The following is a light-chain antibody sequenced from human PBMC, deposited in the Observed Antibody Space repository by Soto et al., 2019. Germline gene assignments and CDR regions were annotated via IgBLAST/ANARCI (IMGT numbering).Light chain of an antibody. V-gene: IGKV3-20*01. CDR2: GAS. CDR1: QSVSSTY. J-gene: IGKJ2*02. CDR3: QHYDISPCP. Sequence: EIVLTQSPGTLSLSPGERATLSCRASQSVSSTYLAWYQQKPGQAPRLLIYGASSRATGIPDRFSGSGSGTYFTLTISRLEPKDFPVYYYQHYDISPCPFGQETKLEIK.